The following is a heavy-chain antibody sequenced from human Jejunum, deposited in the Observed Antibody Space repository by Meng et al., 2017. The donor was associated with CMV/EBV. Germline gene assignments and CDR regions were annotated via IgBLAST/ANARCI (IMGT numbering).Heavy chain of an antibody. CDR2: ISNDEDNK. J-gene: IGHJ4*02. CDR3: ARENDYYNYFDY. V-gene: IGHV3-30*03. D-gene: IGHD1-26*01. Sequence: ASGFTFSSYPMRWVRQDPGKGIQWVAGISNDEDNKYPTDPVMGPFTISRDDSRNTLFLQMNGLRGDDTAIYYCARENDYYNYFDYWGRGTQVTVSS. CDR1: GFTFSSYP.